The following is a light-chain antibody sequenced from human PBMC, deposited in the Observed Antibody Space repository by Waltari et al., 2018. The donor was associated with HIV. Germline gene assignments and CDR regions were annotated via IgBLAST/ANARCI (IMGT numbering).Light chain of an antibody. CDR1: SSVVGCYNY. Sequence: QSALPQPASVSGSPGQSITIACTGTSSVVGCYNYVPWHQQYPDQAPKLLIYAVTNPPSGISDRFSGSKSGDTASLTISGLQAEDEAHYYCCSYTRNTTRIFGGGTHLTVL. CDR2: AVT. CDR3: CSYTRNTTRI. V-gene: IGLV2-14*01. J-gene: IGLJ2*01.